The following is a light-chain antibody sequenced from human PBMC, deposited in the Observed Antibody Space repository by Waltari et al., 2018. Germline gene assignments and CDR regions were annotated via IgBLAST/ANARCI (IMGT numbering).Light chain of an antibody. CDR3: MQGLQIPWT. Sequence: DIVLTQTPLSLPVTPGEPASISCRSSQSLLHSNGNTYLYWYLQKPGQPPRPLFYRVSKRFFGVPDRISGSGSGTDFTLKISRVEAEDVGVYYCMQGLQIPWTFGQGTKVEIK. CDR1: QSLLHSNGNTY. V-gene: IGKV2-29*02. J-gene: IGKJ1*01. CDR2: RVS.